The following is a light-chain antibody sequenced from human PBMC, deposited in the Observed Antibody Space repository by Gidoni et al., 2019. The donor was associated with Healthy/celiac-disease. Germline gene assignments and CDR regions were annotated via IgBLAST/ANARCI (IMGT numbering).Light chain of an antibody. J-gene: IGKJ2*01. CDR2: LGS. V-gene: IGKV2-28*01. CDR1: QSLLHSNGYNY. CDR3: MQALQTPYT. Sequence: QSLLHSNGYNYLDWYLQKPGQSPQLLIYLGSNRASGVPDRFSGSGSATDFTLKISRVEAEDVGVYYCMQALQTPYTFGQGTKLEIK.